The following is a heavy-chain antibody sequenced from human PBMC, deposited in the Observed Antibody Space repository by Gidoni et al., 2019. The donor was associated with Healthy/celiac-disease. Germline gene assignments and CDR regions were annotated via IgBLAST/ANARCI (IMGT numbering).Heavy chain of an antibody. CDR1: GFTLGDYA. V-gene: IGHV3-49*03. CDR2: IRSKADGGTT. Sequence: EVQLVESGGGWLQPGRSLRLSGTAAGFTLGDYAMSWFRQAPGQGLEWLGFIRSKADGGTTEYAASVKGRFTNSRDDSKSIAYLQMNSLKTEDTAVYYCTAPSYLYSSGWYCWGQGTLVTASS. D-gene: IGHD6-19*01. CDR3: TAPSYLYSSGWYC. J-gene: IGHJ4*02.